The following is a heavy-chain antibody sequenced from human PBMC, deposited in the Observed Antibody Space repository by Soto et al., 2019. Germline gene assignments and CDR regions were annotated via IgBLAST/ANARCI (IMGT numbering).Heavy chain of an antibody. V-gene: IGHV4-34*02. CDR2: INHSGST. Sequence: QVQLEQWGAGLLKPSETLSLTCAVYGGSFSGYYWRWLRQPPGKGLEWIGEINHSGSTTYNTSLKSRVTTSVDTSKNQYSLNLYSVTAADTAVYYCARGRWLRQSFDYWGQGTLVTFSS. CDR3: ARGRWLRQSFDY. J-gene: IGHJ4*02. CDR1: GGSFSGYY. D-gene: IGHD5-12*01.